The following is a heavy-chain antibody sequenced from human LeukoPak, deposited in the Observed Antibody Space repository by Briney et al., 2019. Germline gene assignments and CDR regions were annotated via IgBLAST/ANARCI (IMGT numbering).Heavy chain of an antibody. CDR2: ISSSSSTI. J-gene: IGHJ2*01. CDR3: ASYGSGVRSWYFDL. V-gene: IGHV3-48*04. Sequence: GGSLRLSCAASGFTFSSYSMNWVRQAPGKGLEWVSYISSSSSTIYYADSVKGRFTISRDNAKNSLYLQMNSLRAEDTAVYYCASYGSGVRSWYFDLWGRGTLVTVSS. D-gene: IGHD3-10*01. CDR1: GFTFSSYS.